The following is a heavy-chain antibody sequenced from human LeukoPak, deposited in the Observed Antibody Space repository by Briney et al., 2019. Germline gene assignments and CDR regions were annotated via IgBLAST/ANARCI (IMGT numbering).Heavy chain of an antibody. J-gene: IGHJ3*02. CDR1: GFTFDDYA. Sequence: GGSLRLSCAASGFTFDDYAMHWVRQAPGKGLEWVSGISWNSGSIGYADSVKGRFTISRDNAKNSLYLQMNSLRAEDTALYYCAKDITGAFEIWGQGTMVTVSS. CDR2: ISWNSGSI. CDR3: AKDITGAFEI. V-gene: IGHV3-9*01.